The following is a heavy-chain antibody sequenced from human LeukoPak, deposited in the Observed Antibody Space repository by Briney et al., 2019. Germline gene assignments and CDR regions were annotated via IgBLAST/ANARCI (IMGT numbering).Heavy chain of an antibody. CDR3: ARRRGYVLRYFDWSHDAFDI. V-gene: IGHV4-39*07. D-gene: IGHD3-9*01. Sequence: PSETLSLTCTVSGGSISSSRYYWGWIRQPPGKGLEWIGSIYYSGSTYYNPSLKSRATISVDTSKNQFSLKLSSVTAADTAVYYCARRRGYVLRYFDWSHDAFDIWGQGTMVTVSS. CDR2: IYYSGST. CDR1: GGSISSSRYY. J-gene: IGHJ3*02.